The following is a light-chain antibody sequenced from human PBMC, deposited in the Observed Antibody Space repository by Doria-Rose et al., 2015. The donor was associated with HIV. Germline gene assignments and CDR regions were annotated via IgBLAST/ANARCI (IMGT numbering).Light chain of an antibody. CDR1: QSFSSTY. V-gene: IGKV3-20*01. Sequence: EIALTQSPGTLSLSPGERATLSCRASQSFSSTYLAWYQQKPGQAPSLLTYDGSTRATGIPDGFSASGSGTDFTLTINRLEPEDFALYYCHQYGTSWTFGQGTKVEI. J-gene: IGKJ1*01. CDR3: HQYGTSWT. CDR2: DGS.